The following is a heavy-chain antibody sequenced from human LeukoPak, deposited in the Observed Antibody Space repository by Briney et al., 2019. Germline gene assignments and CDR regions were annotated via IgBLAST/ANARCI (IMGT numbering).Heavy chain of an antibody. D-gene: IGHD3-22*01. Sequence: PSETLSLTCAVYGGSFSGYYWSWIRQPPGKGLEWIGEINHSGSTNYNPSLKSRVTISVDTSKNQFSLKLSSVTAADTAVYYCARVRGTYYYDSSGPSPYYFDYRGQGTLVTVSS. CDR3: ARVRGTYYYDSSGPSPYYFDY. J-gene: IGHJ4*02. CDR1: GGSFSGYY. CDR2: INHSGST. V-gene: IGHV4-34*01.